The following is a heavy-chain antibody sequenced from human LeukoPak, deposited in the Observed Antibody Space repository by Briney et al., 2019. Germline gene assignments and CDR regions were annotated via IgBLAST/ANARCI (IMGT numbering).Heavy chain of an antibody. CDR1: GFTFSSSYW. V-gene: IGHV3-7*01. J-gene: IGHJ4*02. D-gene: IGHD2-15*01. Sequence: GGSLRLSCVASGFTFSSSYWMSWVRQAPGKGLEWVANIKQDGSEKYYVDSVKGRFTISRDNAKSSLYLQMNSLRAEDTAMYYCARATYCSGGSCYSGIPFDYWGQGTLVTVSS. CDR2: IKQDGSEK. CDR3: ARATYCSGGSCYSGIPFDY.